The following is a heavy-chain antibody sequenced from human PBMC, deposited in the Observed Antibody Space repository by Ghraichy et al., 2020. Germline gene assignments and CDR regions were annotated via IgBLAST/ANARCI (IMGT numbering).Heavy chain of an antibody. Sequence: SETLSLTCAVYVGSFSGYYWSWIRQPPGKGLEWIGEINPTGTTNNNTSLKSRLTLLVDPSKNQFSLQLKSVTAADTAVYYCARRRQTWSAAEGDAFDIWGHGTMVTVSS. CDR3: ARRRQTWSAAEGDAFDI. CDR2: INPTGTT. D-gene: IGHD5-18*01. CDR1: VGSFSGYY. J-gene: IGHJ3*02. V-gene: IGHV4-34*01.